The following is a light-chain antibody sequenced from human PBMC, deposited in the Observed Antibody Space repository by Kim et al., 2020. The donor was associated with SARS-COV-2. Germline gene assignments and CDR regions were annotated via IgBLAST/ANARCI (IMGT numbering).Light chain of an antibody. V-gene: IGLV2-8*01. J-gene: IGLJ1*01. Sequence: SVTTSCTGTSSDNGAYKSVSWYQQHPGKAPKLMIYEVNRRPSGVPDRFSGSKSGNTASLTVSGLQAEDEADYYCTSYAGSNNLDVFGTGTKVTVL. CDR2: EVN. CDR1: SSDNGAYKS. CDR3: TSYAGSNNLDV.